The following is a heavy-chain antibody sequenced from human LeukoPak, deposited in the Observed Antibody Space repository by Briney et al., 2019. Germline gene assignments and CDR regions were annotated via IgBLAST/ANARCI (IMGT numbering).Heavy chain of an antibody. V-gene: IGHV3-23*01. CDR3: AKADQKYYDFWSGYDY. CDR2: ISGSGGST. J-gene: IGHJ4*02. Sequence: PGGSLRLSCAASGFTFSSYAMSWVRQAPGKGLEWVSVISGSGGSTYYADSVKGRFTISRDNSKNTPYLQMNSLRAEDTAVYYCAKADQKYYDFWSGYDYWGQGTLVTVSS. D-gene: IGHD3-3*01. CDR1: GFTFSSYA.